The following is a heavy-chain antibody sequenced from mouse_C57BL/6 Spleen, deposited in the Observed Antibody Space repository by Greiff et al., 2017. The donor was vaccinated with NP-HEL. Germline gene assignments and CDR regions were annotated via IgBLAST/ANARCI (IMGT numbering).Heavy chain of an antibody. D-gene: IGHD2-1*01. J-gene: IGHJ2*01. Sequence: QVQLQQPGAELVKPGASVKMSCKASGYTFTSYWITWVKQRPGQGLEWIGDIYPGSGSTNYNEKFKSKATLTVDKPSSTAYMQLSSLTSEDSAVYYCARSGGKGYFDYWGQGTTLTVSS. CDR2: IYPGSGST. CDR3: ARSGGKGYFDY. V-gene: IGHV1-55*01. CDR1: GYTFTSYW.